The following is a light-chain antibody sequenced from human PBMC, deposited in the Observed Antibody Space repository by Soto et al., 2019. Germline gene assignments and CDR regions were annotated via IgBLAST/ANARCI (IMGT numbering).Light chain of an antibody. V-gene: IGLV2-23*03. CDR3: CSYAGSSTFYV. Sequence: QSVLTQPASVSGSPGQSITISCTGTSSDVGSYNLVSWYQQHPGKAPKLMIYKGSKRPSGVSNRFSGSKSGNTASLTISGLQAEDEADYYCCSYAGSSTFYVFGTGTKVTVL. CDR2: KGS. J-gene: IGLJ1*01. CDR1: SSDVGSYNL.